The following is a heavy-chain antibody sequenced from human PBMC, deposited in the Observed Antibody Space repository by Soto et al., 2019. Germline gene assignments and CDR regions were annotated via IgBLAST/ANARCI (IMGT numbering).Heavy chain of an antibody. Sequence: SETLSLTCTVSGGSFSPPYWSWIRQPPGKGLERVRYIYYAGSTSYNPSLKGRVTISVETSKNQFSLRLSSVTAADTAVYYCARDQGRGCSGGSCGYYYGMDVWGQGTTVTVSS. D-gene: IGHD2-15*01. CDR1: GGSFSPPY. CDR3: ARDQGRGCSGGSCGYYYGMDV. CDR2: IYYAGST. V-gene: IGHV4-59*11. J-gene: IGHJ6*02.